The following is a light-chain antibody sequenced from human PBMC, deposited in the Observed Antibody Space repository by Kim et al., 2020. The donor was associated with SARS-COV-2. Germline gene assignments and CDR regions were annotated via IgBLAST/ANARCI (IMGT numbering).Light chain of an antibody. V-gene: IGLV1-40*01. J-gene: IGLJ2*01. CDR2: GNS. CDR3: QSYDSSLSGSV. Sequence: RVTISCPGTSSNNGSRYEVHCYQPLPGTAPTPRIYGNSNRPSGVPDRFSGSKPGTSASLAITGLQAEDEADYYCQSYDSSLSGSVFGGGTQLTVL. CDR1: SSNNGSRYE.